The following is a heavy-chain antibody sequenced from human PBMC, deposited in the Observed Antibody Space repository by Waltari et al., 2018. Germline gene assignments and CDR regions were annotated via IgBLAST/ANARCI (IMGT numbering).Heavy chain of an antibody. D-gene: IGHD6-19*01. J-gene: IGHJ4*02. CDR2: SSRSGEI. CDR3: ALRPLSSPEE. CDR1: GYSISSGYF. Sequence: QVQMQESGPGLVKPSETLSLSCTVAGYSISSGYFWDWVRQPPGKGLEWIASSSRSGEISYCPSLKSRFTISVDTSRNQFSLNLSSVTASDTAVYYCALRPLSSPEEWGQGTLVIVSS. V-gene: IGHV4-38-2*02.